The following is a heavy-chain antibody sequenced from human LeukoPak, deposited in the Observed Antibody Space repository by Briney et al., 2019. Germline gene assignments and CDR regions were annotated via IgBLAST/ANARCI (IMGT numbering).Heavy chain of an antibody. CDR2: IKQDGSEK. CDR3: ARAVWDSSGHLFDY. V-gene: IGHV3-7*01. CDR1: GFTFRYYA. Sequence: GGSLRLSCAASGFTFRYYAMSWVRQAPGKGLEWVANIKQDGSEKYYVDSVKGRFTISRDSAKNSLYLQMNSLRAEDTAVYYCARAVWDSSGHLFDYWGQGTLVTVSS. J-gene: IGHJ4*02. D-gene: IGHD3-22*01.